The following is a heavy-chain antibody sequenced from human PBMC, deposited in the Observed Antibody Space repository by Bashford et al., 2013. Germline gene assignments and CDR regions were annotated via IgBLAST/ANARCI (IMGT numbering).Heavy chain of an antibody. J-gene: IGHJ4*02. Sequence: VRQAPGKGLEWVALIWYDGSNKDYADSVKGRFTISRDISRSQVVLTMTDMAPIDTATYYCARIQSNGNWWIDSWGQGAQVTVSS. D-gene: IGHD2-15*01. V-gene: IGHV3-33*03. CDR2: IWYDGSNK. CDR3: ARIQSNGNWWIDS.